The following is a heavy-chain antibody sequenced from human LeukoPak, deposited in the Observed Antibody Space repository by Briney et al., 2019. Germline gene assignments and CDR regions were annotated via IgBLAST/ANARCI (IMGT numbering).Heavy chain of an antibody. CDR3: AIGRDQLLMGQWYYYYMDV. CDR1: GYTLTELS. V-gene: IGHV1-24*01. CDR2: FDPEDGET. D-gene: IGHD2-2*01. J-gene: IGHJ6*03. Sequence: ASVKVSCKVSGYTLTELSMHWVRQAPGKGLEWMGGFDPEDGETIYAQKFQGRVTMTEDTSTDTAYMELSSLRSEDTAVYYCAIGRDQLLMGQWYYYYMDVWGKGTTVTVSS.